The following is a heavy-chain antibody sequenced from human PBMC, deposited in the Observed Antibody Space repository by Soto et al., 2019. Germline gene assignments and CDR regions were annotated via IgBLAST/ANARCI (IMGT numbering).Heavy chain of an antibody. V-gene: IGHV3-15*01. CDR3: TTGSSGGEDF. CDR1: GLQFNTAW. Sequence: EVHLVESGGGLVETGGSLRLSCAVSGLQFNTAWLSWVRQAPGKGLEWVGRIRSKISGGTVAYGAPVKGRFTISRDDSKSTMFLQMNGLKSEDTAVYYCTTGSSGGEDFWGRGALVIVSS. CDR2: IRSKISGGTV. D-gene: IGHD2-15*01. J-gene: IGHJ4*02.